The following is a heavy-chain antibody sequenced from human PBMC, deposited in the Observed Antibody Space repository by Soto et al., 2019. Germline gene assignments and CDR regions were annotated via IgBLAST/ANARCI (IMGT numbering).Heavy chain of an antibody. Sequence: EVRLLESGGGLVQPGGSLRLSCAASGFTFSNYAMSWVRQAPGKGLEWVSTLGSSGGSTYYADSVKGRFTISRDNSKNTLYLQMNSLRAEDTAVYYCVKDGRRIGTLYYFFEYWGQGTLVTVSS. D-gene: IGHD1-7*01. J-gene: IGHJ4*02. CDR2: LGSSGGST. CDR1: GFTFSNYA. V-gene: IGHV3-23*01. CDR3: VKDGRRIGTLYYFFEY.